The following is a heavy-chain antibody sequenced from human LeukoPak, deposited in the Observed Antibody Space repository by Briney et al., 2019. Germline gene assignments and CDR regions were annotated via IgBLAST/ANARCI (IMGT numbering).Heavy chain of an antibody. CDR3: ARATYDSGNSYNGMDV. D-gene: IGHD3-10*01. CDR1: GDSVSSNRAA. V-gene: IGHV6-1*01. Sequence: SQTLSLTCAISGDSVSSNRAAWNWIRQSPSRGLEWLGRTYYRSKWYNDYATSVESRISFYPDTSKNQVPLQLKSVIPDDTGVYYCARATYDSGNSYNGMDVWGQGTTVTVSS. CDR2: TYYRSKWYN. J-gene: IGHJ6*02.